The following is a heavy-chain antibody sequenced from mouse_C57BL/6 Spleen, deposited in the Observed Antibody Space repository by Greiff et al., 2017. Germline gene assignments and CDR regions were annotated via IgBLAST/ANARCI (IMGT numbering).Heavy chain of an antibody. Sequence: EVQLVESEGGLVQPGSSMKLSCTASGFTFSDYYMAWVRQVPEKGLEWVANINYDGSSTYYLDSLKSRFIISRDNAKYILYLQMSSLKSEDTATYYCARVGLLRYFDVWGTGTTVTVSS. CDR2: INYDGSST. J-gene: IGHJ1*03. CDR1: GFTFSDYY. CDR3: ARVGLLRYFDV. V-gene: IGHV5-16*01. D-gene: IGHD1-1*01.